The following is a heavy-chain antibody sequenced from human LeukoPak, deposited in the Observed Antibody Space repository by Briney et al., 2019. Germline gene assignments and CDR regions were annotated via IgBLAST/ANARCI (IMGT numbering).Heavy chain of an antibody. D-gene: IGHD6-6*01. CDR1: GFTFSNYW. CDR3: GRVGGRSKAAKGDAFDI. J-gene: IGHJ3*02. CDR2: INIDESTA. Sequence: GGSLRLSCVASGFTFSNYWLHWVRQAPGKGLVWVSRINIDESTANYADSVKGRFTISRDNAKNTLYPQMNSLRAEDTAVYYCGRVGGRSKAAKGDAFDIWGQGTMLTVSS. V-gene: IGHV3-74*01.